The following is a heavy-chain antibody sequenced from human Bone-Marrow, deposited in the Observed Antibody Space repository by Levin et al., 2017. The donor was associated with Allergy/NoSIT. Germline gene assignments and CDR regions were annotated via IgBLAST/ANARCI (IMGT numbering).Heavy chain of an antibody. CDR1: GFTVSDNY. CDR2: TYSGGTT. V-gene: IGHV3-53*01. J-gene: IGHJ4*02. CDR3: ARQVAHRGDYDY. D-gene: IGHD3-10*01. Sequence: PGGSLRLSCAVSGFTVSDNYLGWVRRAPGKGLEWVSLTYSGGTTFYADSVRGRFAISRDNSKNTIHLQMNSLRADDTAVYYCARQVAHRGDYDYWGQGTLVTVSS.